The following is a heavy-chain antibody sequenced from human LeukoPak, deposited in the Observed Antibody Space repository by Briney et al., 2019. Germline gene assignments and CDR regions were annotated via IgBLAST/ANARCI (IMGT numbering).Heavy chain of an antibody. J-gene: IGHJ3*02. CDR3: ARDHSSGWYGRGAFDI. Sequence: GGSLRLSCAASGFTFSSYWMPWVRQAPGKGLEWVSGISWNSGSIGYADSVKGRSTISRDNAKNSLYLQMNSLRAEDTAVYYCARDHSSGWYGRGAFDIWGQGTMVTVSS. V-gene: IGHV3-74*01. CDR2: ISWNSGSI. D-gene: IGHD6-19*01. CDR1: GFTFSSYW.